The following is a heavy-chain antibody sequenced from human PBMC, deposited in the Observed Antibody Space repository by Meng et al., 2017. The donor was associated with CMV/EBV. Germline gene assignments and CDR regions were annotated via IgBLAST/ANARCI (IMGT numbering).Heavy chain of an antibody. CDR2: IIPIFGTA. V-gene: IGHV1-69*01. J-gene: IGHJ5*02. CDR3: ARDYSGIAARPGFDP. D-gene: IGHD6-6*01. CDR1: GGTFSSYA. Sequence: QVQVGRLGAWGKKPGSSVKVSCKASGGTFSSYAISWVRQAPGQGLEWMGGIIPIFGTANYAQKFQGRVTITADESTSTAYMELSSLRSEDTAVYYCARDYSGIAARPGFDPWGQGTLVTVSS.